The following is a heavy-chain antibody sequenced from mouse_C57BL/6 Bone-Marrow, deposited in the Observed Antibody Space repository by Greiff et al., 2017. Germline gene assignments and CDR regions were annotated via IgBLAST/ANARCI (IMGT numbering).Heavy chain of an antibody. J-gene: IGHJ2*01. Sequence: VQLQQPGAELVKPGASVKMSCKASGYTFTSYWITWVKQRPGQGLEWIGDIYPGSGSTNYNEKFKSKATLTVDTSSSTAYRQLSSQTSVDSAVYYCARPYLGDWGQGTTLTVAT. CDR3: ARPYLGD. CDR2: IYPGSGST. CDR1: GYTFTSYW. V-gene: IGHV1-55*01.